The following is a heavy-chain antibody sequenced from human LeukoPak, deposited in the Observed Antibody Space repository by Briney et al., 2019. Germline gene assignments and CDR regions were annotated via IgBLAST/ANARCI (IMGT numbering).Heavy chain of an antibody. J-gene: IGHJ6*02. CDR3: ARDLGSGRNYHYYGIDV. V-gene: IGHV1-69*04. CDR1: GGTFSSYA. D-gene: IGHD6-19*01. CDR2: IIPILGIA. Sequence: SVKVSCKASGGTFSSYAISWVRQAPGQGLEWMGRIIPILGIANYAQRFQGRVTITADKSASTAYMELSSLRSEDTAVYYCARDLGSGRNYHYYGIDVWGQGTTVTVSS.